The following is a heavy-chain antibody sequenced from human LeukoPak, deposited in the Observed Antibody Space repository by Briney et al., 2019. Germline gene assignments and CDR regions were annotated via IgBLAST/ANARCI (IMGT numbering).Heavy chain of an antibody. J-gene: IGHJ5*02. Sequence: SQTLSLTCTVSGGSISSGDYYWSWIRQPPGKGLEWIGYIYYSGSTYYNPSLKSRVTISVDTSKNQFSLKLSSVTAADTAVYYCAREASGYCSGGSCYSGWFDPWGQGTLVTVSS. D-gene: IGHD2-15*01. CDR1: GGSISSGDYY. CDR2: IYYSGST. CDR3: AREASGYCSGGSCYSGWFDP. V-gene: IGHV4-30-4*01.